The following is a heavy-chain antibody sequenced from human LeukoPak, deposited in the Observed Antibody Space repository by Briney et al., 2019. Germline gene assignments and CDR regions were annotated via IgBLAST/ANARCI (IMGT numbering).Heavy chain of an antibody. J-gene: IGHJ4*02. Sequence: GGSLRLSCAASGFTFSRHNMNWVRQAPGKGLEWVSSISSSSSYIYYADSVKGRFTISRDNARNSLYLQMTSLRAEDTAVYYCAKQFQIGVNYFDYWGQGTPVTVSS. D-gene: IGHD3-22*01. CDR1: GFTFSRHN. V-gene: IGHV3-21*01. CDR2: ISSSSSYI. CDR3: AKQFQIGVNYFDY.